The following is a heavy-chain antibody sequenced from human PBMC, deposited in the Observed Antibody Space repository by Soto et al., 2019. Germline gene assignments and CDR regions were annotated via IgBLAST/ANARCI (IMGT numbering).Heavy chain of an antibody. V-gene: IGHV3-15*07. D-gene: IGHD4-17*01. CDR2: IQSQADGGTT. Sequence: EVQLVESGGGLVKPGESLRLACAASGFSVNDAWMNWVRQAPGEGLEWVGRIQSQADGGTTDYAASIKGRFIISRDDSQNSLFLQINSLETEDTRIYFCTTFYGSNYWGQGTLVTVSS. J-gene: IGHJ4*02. CDR3: TTFYGSNY. CDR1: GFSVNDAW.